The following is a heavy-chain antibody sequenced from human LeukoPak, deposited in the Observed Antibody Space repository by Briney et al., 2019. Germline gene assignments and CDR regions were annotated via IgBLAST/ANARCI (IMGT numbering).Heavy chain of an antibody. Sequence: GASVKVSCKASGYTFTTYGISWVRQAPGQGLEWMGWISAYSGNTNYAQKLQGRVTMTTDTSTSTAYMELRRLRSDDTAVYYCVRDGPVAGVNNWFDPWGQGILVTVSS. CDR3: VRDGPVAGVNNWFDP. J-gene: IGHJ5*02. CDR1: GYTFTTYG. D-gene: IGHD6-19*01. V-gene: IGHV1-18*01. CDR2: ISAYSGNT.